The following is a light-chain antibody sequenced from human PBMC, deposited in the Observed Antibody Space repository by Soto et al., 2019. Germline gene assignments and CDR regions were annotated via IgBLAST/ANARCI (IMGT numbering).Light chain of an antibody. J-gene: IGLJ2*01. V-gene: IGLV2-8*01. Sequence: QSALTQPPSASGSPGQSVTISCTGTSSDVGGYNYVSWYQQHPGKVPKLMIYEVNKRPSGVPDRFSGSKSVNTASLTVSGLQAEDEADYYCSSYAGSNTDVVFGGGTKLTVL. CDR3: SSYAGSNTDVV. CDR2: EVN. CDR1: SSDVGGYNY.